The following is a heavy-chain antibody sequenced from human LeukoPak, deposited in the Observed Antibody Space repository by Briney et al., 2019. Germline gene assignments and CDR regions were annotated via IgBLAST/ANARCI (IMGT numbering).Heavy chain of an antibody. J-gene: IGHJ4*02. D-gene: IGHD5-18*01. Sequence: TSETLSLTCAVYGGSFSGFYWIWIRQTSGKGLEWIGEINHSGSTNYNPSLKSRVTISVDTSKNQFSLKLSSVTAADTAVYHCAREAMYSYGNNFDYWGQGTLVTVSS. CDR2: INHSGST. CDR3: AREAMYSYGNNFDY. V-gene: IGHV4-34*01. CDR1: GGSFSGFY.